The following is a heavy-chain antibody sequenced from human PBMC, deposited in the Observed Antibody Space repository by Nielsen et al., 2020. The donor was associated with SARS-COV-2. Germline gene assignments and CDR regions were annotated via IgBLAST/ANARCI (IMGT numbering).Heavy chain of an antibody. CDR1: GFTFSASW. V-gene: IGHV3-7*03. J-gene: IGHJ4*02. CDR2: IRPDGTGA. Sequence: GESLKISCAASGFTFSASWMAWVRQAPGKGLEWLSNIRPDGTGANYVDSVKGRFTISRDNAKNLLYLQMGSLRADDTAAYFCKSEGNWGQGTLVTVSS. CDR3: KSEGN.